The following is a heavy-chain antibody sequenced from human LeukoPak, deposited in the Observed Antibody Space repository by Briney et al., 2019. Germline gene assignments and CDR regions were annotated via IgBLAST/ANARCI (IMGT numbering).Heavy chain of an antibody. D-gene: IGHD6-19*01. Sequence: GGCLRLSCTASGFSFSNHYMRWIRQAPGKGLEWVANINEDGSNKWHLGSVKGRFTVSRDNARNSLYLQMNSLRVEDTAVYYCTRVIVAVPGYFDYFDFWGQGVLVTVSS. J-gene: IGHJ4*02. CDR3: TRVIVAVPGYFDYFDF. V-gene: IGHV3-7*01. CDR1: GFSFSNHY. CDR2: INEDGSNK.